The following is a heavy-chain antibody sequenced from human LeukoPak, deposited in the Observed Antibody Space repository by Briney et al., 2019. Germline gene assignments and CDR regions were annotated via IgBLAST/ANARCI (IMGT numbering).Heavy chain of an antibody. Sequence: KPSETLSLTCIVSNGSISNYYWSWIRQPPGKGLEWIGDVYYSGTTNYNPSLKSRVTISVDTSKIQFSLKLSSVTAADTAVYYCARRTYYYDSSGYIPIYYFDYWGQGTLVTVSS. CDR1: NGSISNYY. D-gene: IGHD3-22*01. CDR2: VYYSGTT. J-gene: IGHJ4*02. V-gene: IGHV4-59*01. CDR3: ARRTYYYDSSGYIPIYYFDY.